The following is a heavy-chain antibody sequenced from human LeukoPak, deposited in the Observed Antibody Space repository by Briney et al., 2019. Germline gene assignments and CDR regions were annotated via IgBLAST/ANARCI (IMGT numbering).Heavy chain of an antibody. CDR2: VNHSGSR. J-gene: IGHJ4*02. Sequence: PETLSLTCAVYGGSFSGYSWSWVRHPPGKGLEWVGEVNHSGSRNYNPYPKCRVTLSVDTSKNHFSLKQSSVTAPVTAVYYCARTDISSGSTFDYWGQGTLVTVSS. CDR1: GGSFSGYS. CDR3: ARTDISSGSTFDY. D-gene: IGHD6-19*01. V-gene: IGHV4-34*01.